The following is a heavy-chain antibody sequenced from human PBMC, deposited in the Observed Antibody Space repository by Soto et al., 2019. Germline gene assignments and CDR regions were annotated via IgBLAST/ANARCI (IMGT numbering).Heavy chain of an antibody. V-gene: IGHV1-69*04. D-gene: IGHD3-22*01. CDR1: GDTFNNYP. CDR3: AREKHYYGGINCGY. J-gene: IGHJ4*02. Sequence: HVQLVQSGAEVKNPGSSVKVSCKASGDTFNNYPINCVLQAPGQGLEWKGRIIPILAIPDYAQRFQVRVTLTADKSTNSAYVELSGLRAQDTAVYCCAREKHYYGGINCGYWGQGTLVTVSS. CDR2: IIPILAIP.